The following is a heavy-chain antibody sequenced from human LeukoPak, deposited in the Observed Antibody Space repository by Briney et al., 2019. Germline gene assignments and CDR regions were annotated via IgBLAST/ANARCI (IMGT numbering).Heavy chain of an antibody. Sequence: GRSLRLSCAASGFTFSSYAMHWVRQAPGKGLEWVAVISYDGSNKYYADSVKGRFTISRDNSNNTLYLQMDSLRAEDTAVYYCAKDNWSLDYWGQGTLVTVSS. D-gene: IGHD1-1*01. J-gene: IGHJ4*02. CDR1: GFTFSSYA. CDR3: AKDNWSLDY. CDR2: ISYDGSNK. V-gene: IGHV3-30-3*01.